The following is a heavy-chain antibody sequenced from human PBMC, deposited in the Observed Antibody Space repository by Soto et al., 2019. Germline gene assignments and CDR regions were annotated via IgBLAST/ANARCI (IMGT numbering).Heavy chain of an antibody. Sequence: ASVKVSCKASGYTFTGFYMHWVRQAPGQGLEWMGRINPDSGDTDHAEKFQGRVTMTRDTSISTAYMELTRLTSDDTAVYHCARDQSEPYDFWSGYHLSSYYYGMDVWGQGTTVTVSS. J-gene: IGHJ6*02. CDR3: ARDQSEPYDFWSGYHLSSYYYGMDV. CDR1: GYTFTGFY. D-gene: IGHD3-3*01. CDR2: INPDSGDT. V-gene: IGHV1-2*06.